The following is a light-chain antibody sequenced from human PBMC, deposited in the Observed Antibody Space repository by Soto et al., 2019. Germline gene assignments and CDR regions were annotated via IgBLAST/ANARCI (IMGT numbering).Light chain of an antibody. CDR2: MTS. CDR1: QSVSTW. CDR3: QHYSNSFPLT. V-gene: IGKV1-5*03. J-gene: IGKJ1*01. Sequence: DIQMTQSPSTLSASVGDRVTITCRASQSVSTWWAWFQQKPGKAPNVLIYMTSSLKSGVPSRFSGSGSGTEFPLTISRLEPDDFATYYCQHYSNSFPLTFGQGTKVEMK.